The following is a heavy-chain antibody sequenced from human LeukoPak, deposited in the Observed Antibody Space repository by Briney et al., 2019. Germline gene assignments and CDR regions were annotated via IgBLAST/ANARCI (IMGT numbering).Heavy chain of an antibody. CDR3: AYGGVVVAASGEGGYYYYYMDV. V-gene: IGHV1-69*13. CDR2: IIPIFGTA. D-gene: IGHD2-15*01. CDR1: GGTFSSYA. Sequence: ASVKVSCKASGGTFSSYAISWVRQAPGQGLEWMGGIIPIFGTANYAQKFQGRVTITADESTSTAYMELSSLRSEDTAVYYCAYGGVVVAASGEGGYYYYYMDVWGKGTTVTISS. J-gene: IGHJ6*03.